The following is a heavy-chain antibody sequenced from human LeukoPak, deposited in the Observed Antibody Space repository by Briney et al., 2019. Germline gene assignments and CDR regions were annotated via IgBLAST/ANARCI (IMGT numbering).Heavy chain of an antibody. D-gene: IGHD3-22*01. J-gene: IGHJ4*02. CDR1: GFTFSSYS. Sequence: GGSLRLSCAASGFTFSSYSMNWVRQAPGKGLEWVSYISSSSSTIYYADSVKGRFTISRDNAKNSLYLQMNSLRAEDTAVYYCASAGDSYFSDSSGYYPFDYWGQGTLVTVSS. CDR2: ISSSSSTI. V-gene: IGHV3-48*01. CDR3: ASAGDSYFSDSSGYYPFDY.